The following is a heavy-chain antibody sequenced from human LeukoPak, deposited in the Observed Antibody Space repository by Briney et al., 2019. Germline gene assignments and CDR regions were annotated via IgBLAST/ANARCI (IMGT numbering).Heavy chain of an antibody. J-gene: IGHJ4*02. D-gene: IGHD4-17*01. Sequence: GGSLRLPCAASGFTFNDYAMNWVRQAPGKGLEWVSSISGGGETTYYADSAKGRFTISRDNSQNTLYLQMNSLRAEDTAVYYCARDYADYVGYFFFDYWGQGTLVTVSS. V-gene: IGHV3-23*01. CDR1: GFTFNDYA. CDR2: ISGGGETT. CDR3: ARDYADYVGYFFFDY.